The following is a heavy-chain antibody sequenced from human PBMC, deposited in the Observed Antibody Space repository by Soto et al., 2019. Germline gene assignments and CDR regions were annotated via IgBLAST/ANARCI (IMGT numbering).Heavy chain of an antibody. CDR2: INHSGST. V-gene: IGHV4-34*01. Sequence: SETLSLTCAVYGGSFSGYYWSWIRQPPGKGLEWIGEINHSGSTNYNPALKSRVTISVDTSKNQFSLKLSSVTAADTAVYYCAGDVVARPPGYWGQGTLVTVSS. CDR1: GGSFSGYY. CDR3: AGDVVARPPGY. D-gene: IGHD2-15*01. J-gene: IGHJ4*02.